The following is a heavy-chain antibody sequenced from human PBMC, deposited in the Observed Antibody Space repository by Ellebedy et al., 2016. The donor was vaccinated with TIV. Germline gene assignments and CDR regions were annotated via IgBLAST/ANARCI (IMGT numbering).Heavy chain of an antibody. CDR2: ISGSGEYT. CDR1: GFSFSNHA. D-gene: IGHD2-15*01. J-gene: IGHJ6*02. CDR3: ARDKEGTMDV. Sequence: LSLTCAASGFSFSNHAMSWVRRSPGKGLDWVSLISGSGEYTYYADSVKGRLTISRDNSKNTLYLQMNSLKTEDTAVYYCARDKEGTMDVWGQGTTVTVSS. V-gene: IGHV3-23*01.